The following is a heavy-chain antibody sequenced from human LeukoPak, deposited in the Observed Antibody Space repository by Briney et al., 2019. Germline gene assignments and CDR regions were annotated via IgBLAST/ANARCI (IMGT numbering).Heavy chain of an antibody. CDR3: ARVTGYVMEDYFDY. CDR2: INHSGNT. CDR1: GGSFTIYS. V-gene: IGHV4-34*01. J-gene: IGHJ4*02. Sequence: PPGTLSLTCAVYGGSFTIYSWTWIRQSPGKGLEWIGEINHSGNTNYNPSLKSRVTISVDTSKNQFSLRLSSVTAADTAVYYCARVTGYVMEDYFDYWGQGTLVTVSS. D-gene: IGHD6-13*01.